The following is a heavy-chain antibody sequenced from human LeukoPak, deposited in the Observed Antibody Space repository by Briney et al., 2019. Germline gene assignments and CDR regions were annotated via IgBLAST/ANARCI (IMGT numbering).Heavy chain of an antibody. CDR3: ARGPRGPSGYLSYYYYYMDV. D-gene: IGHD3-3*01. J-gene: IGHJ6*03. CDR1: GGSISSYY. CDR2: IYYSGST. Sequence: SETLSLTCTVSGGSISSYYWSWIRQPPGKGLEWIGYIYYSGSTNYNPSLKSRVTISVDTSKNQFSLKLSSVTAADTAVYYCARGPRGPSGYLSYYYYYMDVWGKGTTVTVSS. V-gene: IGHV4-59*01.